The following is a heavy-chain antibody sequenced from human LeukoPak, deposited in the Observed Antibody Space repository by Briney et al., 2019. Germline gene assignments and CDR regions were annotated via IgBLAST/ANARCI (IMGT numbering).Heavy chain of an antibody. D-gene: IGHD6-6*01. CDR1: GFSFSSYS. J-gene: IGHJ4*02. CDR2: ISSGTGSYM. CDR3: ARCSGVFGSSDY. V-gene: IGHV3-21*01. Sequence: PGGSLRLSCVVSGFSFSSYSMNWVRQAPGKGLEWVSTISSGTGSYMYYADSVRGRFTISRDNAKNSLYLQMNSLRAEDTAVYYCARCSGVFGSSDYWGQGTLVTVSS.